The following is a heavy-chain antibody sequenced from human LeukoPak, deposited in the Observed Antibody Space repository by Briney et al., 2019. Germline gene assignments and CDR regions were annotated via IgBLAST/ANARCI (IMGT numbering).Heavy chain of an antibody. D-gene: IGHD2-8*01. CDR2: ISSSSSYI. CDR3: ARDRTDCTNGVCYMSYNWFDP. V-gene: IGHV3-21*01. Sequence: GGSLRLSCAASGFTFSSYSMNWVRQAPGKGLEWVSSISSSSSYIYYADSVKGRFTISRDNAKNSLYLRMNSLRAEDTAVYYCARDRTDCTNGVCYMSYNWFDPWGQGTLVTVSS. CDR1: GFTFSSYS. J-gene: IGHJ5*02.